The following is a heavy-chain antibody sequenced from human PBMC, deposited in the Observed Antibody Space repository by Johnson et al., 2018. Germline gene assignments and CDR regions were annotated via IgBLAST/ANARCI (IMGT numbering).Heavy chain of an antibody. J-gene: IGHJ3*02. CDR1: GFTFSSYS. CDR3: ARYCGGDCYDAFDI. D-gene: IGHD2-21*02. Sequence: VQLVESGGGLVQPGGSLRLSCAASGFTFSSYSMSWVRQAPGKGLEWVSGISGSGSSIYYADSVKGRFTISRDNSKNTLYLQMNSLTAEDTAVYYCARYCGGDCYDAFDIWGQGTMVTVSS. CDR2: ISGSGSSI. V-gene: IGHV3-23*04.